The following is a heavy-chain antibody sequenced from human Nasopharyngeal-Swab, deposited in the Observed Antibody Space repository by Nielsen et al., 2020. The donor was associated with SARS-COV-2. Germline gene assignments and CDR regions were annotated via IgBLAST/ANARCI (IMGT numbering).Heavy chain of an antibody. CDR3: ARGRMWHWYFDL. Sequence: SETLSLTCTVSSGSISSGSYYWSWIRQPAGKGLEWIGRIYTSGSTNYNPSLKSRVTISVDTSKNQFSLKLSSVTAADTAVYYCARGRMWHWYFDLWGRGTLVTVSS. CDR1: SGSISSGSYY. V-gene: IGHV4-61*02. CDR2: IYTSGST. J-gene: IGHJ2*01. D-gene: IGHD2-21*01.